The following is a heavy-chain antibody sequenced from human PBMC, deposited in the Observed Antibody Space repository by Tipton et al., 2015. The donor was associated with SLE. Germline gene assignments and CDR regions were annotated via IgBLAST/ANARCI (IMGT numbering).Heavy chain of an antibody. J-gene: IGHJ4*02. CDR2: VSPNSGGT. CDR3: ARTSWGTAMVDY. D-gene: IGHD5-18*01. V-gene: IGHV1-2*02. Sequence: QSGAEVKKPGASVKVSCRASGYTFTGHYMHWVRQAPGQGLEWMGWVSPNSGGTNYAQNFLGRVTMTRDTSTSTAYMELRSLRSDDTAVYYCARTSWGTAMVDYWGQGTLVTVSS. CDR1: GYTFTGHY.